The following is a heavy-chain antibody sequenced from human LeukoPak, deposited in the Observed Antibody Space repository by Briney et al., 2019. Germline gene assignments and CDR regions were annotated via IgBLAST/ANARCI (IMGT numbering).Heavy chain of an antibody. D-gene: IGHD5-18*01. CDR2: ISYDGNNK. J-gene: IGHJ6*02. CDR1: GFIFSSYA. Sequence: GGSLRLSCAASGFIFSSYAMHWVRQAPGKGLEWVAVISYDGNNKYYADSVKGRFIISRDNSKNTLYLQMNSLRVEDTAVYYCARDAVDTANAVWGQGTTVTVSS. V-gene: IGHV3-30-3*01. CDR3: ARDAVDTANAV.